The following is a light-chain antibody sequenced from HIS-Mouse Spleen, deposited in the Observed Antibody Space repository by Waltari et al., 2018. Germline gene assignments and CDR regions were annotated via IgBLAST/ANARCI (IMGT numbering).Light chain of an antibody. CDR2: DAS. Sequence: DIQMTQSPSSLSASVGARVTITCQASQDISNYLNWYHQKPGKAPKLLIYDASNLETGVPSRFSGSGSGTDFTFTISSLQPEDIATYYCQQYDNLLLTFGGGTKVEIK. V-gene: IGKV1-33*01. CDR1: QDISNY. J-gene: IGKJ4*01. CDR3: QQYDNLLLT.